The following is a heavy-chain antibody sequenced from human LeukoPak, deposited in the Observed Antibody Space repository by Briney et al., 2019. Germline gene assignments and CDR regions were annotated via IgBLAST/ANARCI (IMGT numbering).Heavy chain of an antibody. CDR2: ISGSGSHT. V-gene: IGHV3-11*06. J-gene: IGHJ4*02. CDR1: GFSFSDHY. Sequence: GGSLRLSCAASGFSFSDHYMSWIRQAPGKGLKWVSYISGSGSHTNYADSVKGRFTVSRDNAKNSLYLQMNSLIAEDTAVYYCARIWTAAAGTPNYWGQGTLVTVSS. D-gene: IGHD6-13*01. CDR3: ARIWTAAAGTPNY.